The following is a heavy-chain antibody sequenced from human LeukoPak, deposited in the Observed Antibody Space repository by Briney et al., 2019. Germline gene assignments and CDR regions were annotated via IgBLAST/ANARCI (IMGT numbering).Heavy chain of an antibody. Sequence: KPSQTLSLTCTVSGGSISSGGYYWSWIRQPPGKGLEWIGYIYHSGSTYYNPSLKSRVTISVDRSKNQFSLKLSSVTAADTAVYYCASVVPAATNAFDIWGQGTMVTVSS. D-gene: IGHD2-2*01. CDR1: GGSISSGGYY. CDR3: ASVVPAATNAFDI. J-gene: IGHJ3*02. CDR2: IYHSGST. V-gene: IGHV4-30-2*01.